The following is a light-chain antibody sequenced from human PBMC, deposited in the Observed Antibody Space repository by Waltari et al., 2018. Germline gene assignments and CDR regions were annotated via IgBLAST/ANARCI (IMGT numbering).Light chain of an antibody. V-gene: IGKV2-28*01. J-gene: IGKJ4*01. CDR2: LGS. CDR1: QSLLDCAGYTH. Sequence: DLVMTQTPVALVVTPGEPASVSCRSSQSLLDCAGYTHLHWYLQKPGQSPQLLIFLGSHRASGVPDRFSGGGTGTEFTLQISRVEAEDVGVYSCVQTLETPPTFGGGTKVEIK. CDR3: VQTLETPPT.